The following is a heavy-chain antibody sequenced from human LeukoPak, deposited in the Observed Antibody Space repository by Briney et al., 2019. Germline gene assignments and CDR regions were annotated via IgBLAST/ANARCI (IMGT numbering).Heavy chain of an antibody. CDR1: GGSISSYY. CDR3: ARALARYDFDY. V-gene: IGHV4-59*01. J-gene: IGHJ4*02. D-gene: IGHD3-3*01. CDR2: IYYSGST. Sequence: PSETLSLTCTVSGGSISSYYWSWIRRPPGKGLEWIGYIYYSGSTNYNPSLKSRVTISVDTSKNQFSLKLSSVTAADTAVYYCARALARYDFDYWGQGTLVTVSS.